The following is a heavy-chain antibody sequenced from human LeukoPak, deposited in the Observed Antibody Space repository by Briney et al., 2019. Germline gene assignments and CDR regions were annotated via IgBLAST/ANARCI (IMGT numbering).Heavy chain of an antibody. CDR2: IFYSGNT. J-gene: IGHJ4*02. CDR3: ARGLVSSGSRYDY. V-gene: IGHV4-59*11. Sequence: SETLSLTCTVSGDPISGHYWSWIRQPPGKGLEWIGYIFYSGNTNYNSSLKSRVTISVDTSKNQFSLNLRSVTAADTAVYYCARGLVSSGSRYDYWGQGTLVTVSS. CDR1: GDPISGHY. D-gene: IGHD2-15*01.